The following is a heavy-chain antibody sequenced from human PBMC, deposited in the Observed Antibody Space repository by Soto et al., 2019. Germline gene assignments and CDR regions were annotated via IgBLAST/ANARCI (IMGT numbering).Heavy chain of an antibody. CDR1: GFTFSSYD. J-gene: IGHJ6*02. D-gene: IGHD4-17*01. V-gene: IGHV3-13*01. CDR2: IGTAGDT. CDR3: ARGHYGGGAPEFVHHYGMDV. Sequence: VQLVESGGGLVQPGGSLRLSCAASGFTFSSYDMHWVRQATGKGLEWVSAIGTAGDTYYPGSVKGRFTISRENAKNSLYLHMDSLTAGDTAVYYCARGHYGGGAPEFVHHYGMDVWGQGTTVTVSS.